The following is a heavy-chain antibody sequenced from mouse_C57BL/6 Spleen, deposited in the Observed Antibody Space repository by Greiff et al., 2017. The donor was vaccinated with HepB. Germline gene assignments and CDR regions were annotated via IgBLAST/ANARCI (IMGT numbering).Heavy chain of an antibody. CDR3: AREASYYSNYDAMDY. D-gene: IGHD2-5*01. CDR2: INPYNGDT. Sequence: VQLQQSGPELVKPGDSVKISCKASGYSFTGYFMNWVMQSHGKSLEWIGRINPYNGDTFYNQKFKGKATLTVDKSSSTAHMELRSLTSEDSAVYYGAREASYYSNYDAMDYWGQGTSVTVSS. CDR1: GYSFTGYF. V-gene: IGHV1-20*01. J-gene: IGHJ4*01.